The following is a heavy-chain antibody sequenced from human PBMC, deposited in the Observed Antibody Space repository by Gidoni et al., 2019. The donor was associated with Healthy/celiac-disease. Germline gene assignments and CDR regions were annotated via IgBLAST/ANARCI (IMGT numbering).Heavy chain of an antibody. CDR1: GFTFSSYG. CDR3: ARSRGVRGVDPFDY. Sequence: QVQLVESGGGVVQPGRSLRLSCAASGFTFSSYGMHWVRQAPGKGLEWVAVIWYDGSNKDYADSVKGRFTISRDNSKNTLYLQMNSLRAEDTAVYYCARSRGVRGVDPFDYWGQGTLVTGSS. CDR2: IWYDGSNK. J-gene: IGHJ4*02. D-gene: IGHD3-10*01. V-gene: IGHV3-33*01.